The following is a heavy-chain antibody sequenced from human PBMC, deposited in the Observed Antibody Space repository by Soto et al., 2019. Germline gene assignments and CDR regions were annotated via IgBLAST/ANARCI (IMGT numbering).Heavy chain of an antibody. Sequence: ASVNVSCKASGYTFTSYGISWVRQAPGQGLEWMGWIIPYNGNTNYAQKFQGRVTITADESTSTAYMELSSLRSEDTAVYYCACYYDSSGYLDYWGQGTLVTVS. CDR3: ACYYDSSGYLDY. CDR1: GYTFTSYG. V-gene: IGHV1-18*01. CDR2: IIPYNGNT. D-gene: IGHD3-22*01. J-gene: IGHJ4*02.